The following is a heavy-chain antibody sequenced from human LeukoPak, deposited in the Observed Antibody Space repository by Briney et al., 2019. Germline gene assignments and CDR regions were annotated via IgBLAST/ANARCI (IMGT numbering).Heavy chain of an antibody. Sequence: SQTLSLTCTLSVGSITSSSYYWGWIRQPPGRGLDGFGRIFYSGATYYNPSLKSRVTISVDTSKNQFCLKLSSATAAATAVYYCARPTRRLLWFGELSAFGAFDIWGQGTMVTVSS. CDR1: VGSITSSSYY. CDR3: ARPTRRLLWFGELSAFGAFDI. D-gene: IGHD3-10*01. V-gene: IGHV4-39*01. CDR2: IFYSGAT. J-gene: IGHJ3*02.